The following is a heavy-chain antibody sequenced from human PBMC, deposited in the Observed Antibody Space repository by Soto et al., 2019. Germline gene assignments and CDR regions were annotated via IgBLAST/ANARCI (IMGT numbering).Heavy chain of an antibody. V-gene: IGHV1-18*01. D-gene: IGHD5-12*01. CDR1: GYTFTSYG. J-gene: IGHJ4*02. CDR2: FDPEDGET. CDR3: ARDRDGYNGAFDY. Sequence: ASVKVSCKASGYTFTSYGISWVRQAPGKGLEWMGGFDPEDGETIYAQKFQGRVTMTRDTSTSTVYMELSTLRSEDTAVYYCARDRDGYNGAFDYWGQGTLVTVSS.